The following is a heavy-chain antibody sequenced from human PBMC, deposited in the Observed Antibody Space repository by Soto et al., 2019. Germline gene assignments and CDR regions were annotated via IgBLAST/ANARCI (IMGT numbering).Heavy chain of an antibody. CDR1: GGYFSGYY. Sequence: PSETLSLTYAVYGGYFSGYYWSWIRQPPGKGLEWIGEINHSGSTNYNPSLKSRVTISVDTSKNQFSLKLSSVTAADTAVYYCASLESSIWGSSAGGYFDYWGQGILVTVSS. D-gene: IGHD3-16*01. CDR2: INHSGST. V-gene: IGHV4-34*01. CDR3: ASLESSIWGSSAGGYFDY. J-gene: IGHJ4*02.